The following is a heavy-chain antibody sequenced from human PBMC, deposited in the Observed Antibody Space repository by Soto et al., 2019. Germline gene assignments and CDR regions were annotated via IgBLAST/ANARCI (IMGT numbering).Heavy chain of an antibody. CDR3: TRDRSVVPAATEAYYFDY. D-gene: IGHD2-2*01. J-gene: IGHJ4*02. Sequence: PGGSLRLFCTASGFTFGDYAMSWFRQAPGKGLEGVGFIRSKAHGWTTEYAASVKGRFTISRDDSKSIAYLKMNSLKTEDTAVYYCTRDRSVVPAATEAYYFDYWGQGTLVTVSS. CDR2: IRSKAHGWTT. CDR1: GFTFGDYA. V-gene: IGHV3-49*03.